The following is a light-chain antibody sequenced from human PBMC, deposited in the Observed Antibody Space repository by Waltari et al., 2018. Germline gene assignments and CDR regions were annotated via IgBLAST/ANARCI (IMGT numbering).Light chain of an antibody. V-gene: IGKV4-1*01. CDR1: QSVLYSSNNKNY. CDR3: MQGVHLLS. Sequence: DIVMTQSPDSLAVSLGERATINCKSSQSVLYSSNNKNYLAWYQQKPGQPPKLLIYWASTRESGVPDRFSGSGSGTDFTLTISSLQAEDVAVYYCMQGVHLLSFGGGTKVEVK. J-gene: IGKJ4*01. CDR2: WAS.